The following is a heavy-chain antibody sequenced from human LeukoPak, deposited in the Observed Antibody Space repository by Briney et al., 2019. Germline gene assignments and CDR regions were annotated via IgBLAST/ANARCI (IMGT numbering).Heavy chain of an antibody. CDR1: GFTFGDYA. J-gene: IGHJ4*02. CDR2: IRSKAYGGTT. V-gene: IGHV3-49*04. D-gene: IGHD3-22*01. CDR3: TSPTYYYDSSGYYNFDY. Sequence: GRSLRLSCTASGFTFGDYAMSWVRQAPGKGLEWVGFIRSKAYGGTTEYAASVKGRFTISRDDSKSIAYLQMNSLKTEDTAVYYCTSPTYYYDSSGYYNFDYWGQGTLVTVSS.